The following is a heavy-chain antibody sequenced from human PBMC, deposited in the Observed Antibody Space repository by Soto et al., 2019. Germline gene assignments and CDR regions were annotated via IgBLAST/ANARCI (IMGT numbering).Heavy chain of an antibody. D-gene: IGHD3-10*01. CDR2: IYYSGST. Sequence: QVQLQESGPGLVKPSQTLSLTCTVSGGSISSGDYYWSWIRQPPGKGLEWIGYIYYSGSTYYNPSLLSRVTISVATSKNQFPLKLSSVTAADPAVYYCARAQGSGFLVSWGQGTLVTVSS. CDR1: GGSISSGDYY. CDR3: ARAQGSGFLVS. V-gene: IGHV4-30-4*01. J-gene: IGHJ4*02.